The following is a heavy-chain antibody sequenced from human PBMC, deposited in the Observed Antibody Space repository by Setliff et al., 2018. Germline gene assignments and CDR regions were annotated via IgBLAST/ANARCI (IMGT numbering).Heavy chain of an antibody. CDR3: ARASRFGTIKYRGDYYMDV. D-gene: IGHD3-10*01. CDR1: GGTFSSYG. CDR2: TIPNFGTT. Sequence: SVKVSCKASGGTFSSYGISWVRQAPGQGLEWLGGTIPNFGTTNYAQEFQGRVTIITDESTSTAYMELSSLRFEDTALYYCARASRFGTIKYRGDYYMDVWGKGTTVTVSS. J-gene: IGHJ6*03. V-gene: IGHV1-69*05.